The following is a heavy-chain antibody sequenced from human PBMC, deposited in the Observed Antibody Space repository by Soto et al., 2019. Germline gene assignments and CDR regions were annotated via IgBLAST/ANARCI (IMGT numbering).Heavy chain of an antibody. CDR1: GFTFSSYG. V-gene: IGHV3-30*18. CDR3: AKDHLAAITIFGVVIRAYGMDV. CDR2: ISYDGSNK. J-gene: IGHJ6*02. D-gene: IGHD3-3*01. Sequence: PVGSLRLSCAASGFTFSSYGMHWVRQAPGKGLEWVAVISYDGSNKYYAESVKGRLTISRDNSKNTLYLQMNSLRAEDTAVYYCAKDHLAAITIFGVVIRAYGMDVWGQGTTVTVSS.